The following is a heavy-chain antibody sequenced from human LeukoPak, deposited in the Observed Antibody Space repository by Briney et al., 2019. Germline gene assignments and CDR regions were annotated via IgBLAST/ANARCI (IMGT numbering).Heavy chain of an antibody. Sequence: SETLSLTCAVYGGSFSGYYWSWIRQPPGKGLEWIGEINHSGSTNYNPSLKSRVTISVDTSKNQFSLKLSSVTAADTGVYYCARGIIDGGDGYFDYWGQGTLVTVSS. V-gene: IGHV4-34*01. CDR2: INHSGST. CDR1: GGSFSGYY. CDR3: ARGIIDGGDGYFDY. D-gene: IGHD2/OR15-2a*01. J-gene: IGHJ4*02.